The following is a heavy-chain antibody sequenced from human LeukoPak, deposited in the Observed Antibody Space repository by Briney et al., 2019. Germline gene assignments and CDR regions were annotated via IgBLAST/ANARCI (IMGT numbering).Heavy chain of an antibody. CDR1: GFTFSNAW. J-gene: IGHJ4*02. D-gene: IGHD6-19*01. Sequence: PGGSLRLSCAASGFTFSNAWMSWVRQAPGKGLEWVGRIKSKTDGGTTDYAAPVKGRFTISRDDSRDTLYLQMNSLKTEDTAVYYCTTESVAGNFDYWGQGTLVTVSS. CDR2: IKSKTDGGTT. V-gene: IGHV3-15*01. CDR3: TTESVAGNFDY.